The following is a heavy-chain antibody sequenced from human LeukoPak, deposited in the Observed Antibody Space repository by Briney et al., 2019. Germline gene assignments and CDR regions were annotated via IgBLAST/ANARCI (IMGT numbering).Heavy chain of an antibody. V-gene: IGHV3-30-3*01. CDR1: GFTFSSYA. CDR2: ISYDGSNK. J-gene: IGHJ4*02. D-gene: IGHD5-18*01. CDR3: ARDTAMVTNYFGY. Sequence: PGGSLRLSCAASGFTFSSYAMHWVRQAPGKGLEWVAVISYDGSNKYYADSVKGRFTISRDNSKNTLYLQMNSLRAEDTAVYYCARDTAMVTNYFGYWGQGTLVTVSS.